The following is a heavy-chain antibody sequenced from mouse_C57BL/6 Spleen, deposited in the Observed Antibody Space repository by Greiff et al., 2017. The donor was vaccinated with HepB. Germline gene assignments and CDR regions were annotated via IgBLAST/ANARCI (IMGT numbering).Heavy chain of an antibody. Sequence: EVMLVESGGGLVKPGGSLKLSCAASGFTFSDYGMHWVRQAPEKGLEWVAYISSGSSTIYYADTVKGRFTISRDNAKNTLFLQMTSLRSEDTAMYYCARNWDDYYYAMDYWGQGTSVTVSS. J-gene: IGHJ4*01. CDR1: GFTFSDYG. V-gene: IGHV5-17*01. CDR2: ISSGSSTI. CDR3: ARNWDDYYYAMDY. D-gene: IGHD4-1*01.